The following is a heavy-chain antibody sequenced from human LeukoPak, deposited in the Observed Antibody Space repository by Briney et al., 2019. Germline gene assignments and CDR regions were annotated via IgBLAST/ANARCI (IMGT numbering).Heavy chain of an antibody. Sequence: SETLSLTCALYGGSLSGDYCSLLRQPPRNELQWMGEINHSGSTNDNPSLNTRVTISVDTSKNQFSLKLSSVTAADTAVYYCATSRAMSGQLGYWGQGTLVTVSS. CDR1: GGSLSGDY. V-gene: IGHV4-34*01. J-gene: IGHJ4*02. D-gene: IGHD2-2*01. CDR3: ATSRAMSGQLGY. CDR2: INHSGST.